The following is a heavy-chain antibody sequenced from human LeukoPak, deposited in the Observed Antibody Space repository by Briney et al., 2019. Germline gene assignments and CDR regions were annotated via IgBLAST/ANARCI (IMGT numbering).Heavy chain of an antibody. V-gene: IGHV4-61*02. CDR1: GGSISSGNYY. J-gene: IGHJ4*02. CDR2: IYTRGST. Sequence: PSQTLSLTCTVSGGSISSGNYYWNWIRQPAGAGLEWIGRIYTRGSTNYNPSLKSRVTISVDTSKNQFSLKLSSVTAADTAVYYCARVETYGDYAFDYWGQGTLVTVSS. D-gene: IGHD4-17*01. CDR3: ARVETYGDYAFDY.